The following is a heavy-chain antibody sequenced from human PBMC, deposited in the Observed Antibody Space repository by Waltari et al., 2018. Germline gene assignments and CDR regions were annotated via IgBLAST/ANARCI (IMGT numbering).Heavy chain of an antibody. CDR3: AKDAFGNTYLDY. J-gene: IGHJ4*02. CDR1: GFSLSNYG. CDR2: TWSDGRFE. Sequence: QVQLVESGGGVVQPGKSLRLSCVASGFSLSNYGMHWVRQTPGRGVEWWALTWSDGRFEYYADSVRGRFTVSRDNSKNILYLDMGSLRVDDTATYYCAKDAFGNTYLDYWGQGTLVTVSS. D-gene: IGHD3-10*01. V-gene: IGHV3-33*03.